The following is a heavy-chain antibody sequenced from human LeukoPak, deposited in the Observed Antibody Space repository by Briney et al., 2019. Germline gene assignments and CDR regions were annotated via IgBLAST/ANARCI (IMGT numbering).Heavy chain of an antibody. CDR1: GGSISSGSYY. V-gene: IGHV4-61*02. CDR3: ARLRYSYGFFDY. D-gene: IGHD5-18*01. J-gene: IGHJ4*02. CDR2: IYTSGST. Sequence: SQTLSLTCTVSGGSISSGSYYWSWLRQPAGKGLEWFGRIYTSGSTNYNPSLKSRVTISVDTSKNQFSLKLSSVTAADTAVYYCARLRYSYGFFDYWGQGTLVTVSS.